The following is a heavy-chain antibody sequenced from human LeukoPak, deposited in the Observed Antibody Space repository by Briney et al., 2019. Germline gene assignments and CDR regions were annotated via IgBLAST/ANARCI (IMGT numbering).Heavy chain of an antibody. Sequence: ASVKVSCKASGYTFTSYGISWVRQAPGQGLEWMGWISAYNGNTNYAQKLQGRVTMTTDTSTSTTYMELRSLRSDDTAAYYCARDLSWDIVVVPAAHWGQGTLVTVSS. V-gene: IGHV1-18*01. J-gene: IGHJ4*02. CDR1: GYTFTSYG. D-gene: IGHD2-2*01. CDR3: ARDLSWDIVVVPAAH. CDR2: ISAYNGNT.